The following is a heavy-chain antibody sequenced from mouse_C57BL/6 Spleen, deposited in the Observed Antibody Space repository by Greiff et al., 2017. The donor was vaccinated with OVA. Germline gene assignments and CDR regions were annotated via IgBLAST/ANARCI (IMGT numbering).Heavy chain of an antibody. CDR2: INPSTGGT. D-gene: IGHD4-1*01. V-gene: IGHV1-42*01. CDR1: GYSFTGYY. Sequence: EVQLKQSGPELVKPGASVKISCKASGYSFTGYYMNWVKQSPEKSLEWIGEINPSTGGTTYNQKFKAKATLTVDKSSSTAYMQLKSLTSEDSAVYYCARGANWVYAMDYWGQGTSVTVSS. J-gene: IGHJ4*01. CDR3: ARGANWVYAMDY.